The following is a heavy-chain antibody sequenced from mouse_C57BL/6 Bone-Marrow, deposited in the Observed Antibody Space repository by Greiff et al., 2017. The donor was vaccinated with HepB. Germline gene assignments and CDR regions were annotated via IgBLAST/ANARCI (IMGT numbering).Heavy chain of an antibody. CDR2: IWSGGST. Sequence: VKLQESGPGLVQPSQSLSITCTVSGFSLTSYGVHWVRQSPGKGLEWLGVIWSGGSTDYNAAFISRLSISKDNSKSQVFFKMNSLQADDTAIYYCARKRNYYGSSPLYAMDYWGQGTSVTVSS. CDR3: ARKRNYYGSSPLYAMDY. CDR1: GFSLTSYG. V-gene: IGHV2-2*01. J-gene: IGHJ4*01. D-gene: IGHD1-1*01.